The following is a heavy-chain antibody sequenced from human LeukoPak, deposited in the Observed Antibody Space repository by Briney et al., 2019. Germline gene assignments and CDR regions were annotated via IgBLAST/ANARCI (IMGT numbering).Heavy chain of an antibody. CDR1: GSSFTSYW. CDR2: IYPGDSDT. Sequence: GESLKISCQGSGSSFTSYWIGWVRQLPGKGLEWMGIIYPGDSDTRYSPSFQGQVTISADKSISTAYLQWSSLKASDTAMYYCASSVAGTWFDYWGQGALVTVSS. CDR3: ASSVAGTWFDY. J-gene: IGHJ4*02. V-gene: IGHV5-51*01. D-gene: IGHD6-19*01.